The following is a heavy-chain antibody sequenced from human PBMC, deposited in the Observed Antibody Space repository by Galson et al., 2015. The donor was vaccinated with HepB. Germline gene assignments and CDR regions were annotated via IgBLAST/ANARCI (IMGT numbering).Heavy chain of an antibody. V-gene: IGHV3-33*01. Sequence: LRLSCAASGFTFSSYGMHWVRQAPGKGLEWVAVIWYDGSNKYYADSVKGRFTISRDNSKNTLYLQMNSLRAEDTAVYYCAREGYSYGPVHYYYYYGMDVWGQGTTVTVSS. D-gene: IGHD5-18*01. CDR2: IWYDGSNK. J-gene: IGHJ6*02. CDR3: AREGYSYGPVHYYYYYGMDV. CDR1: GFTFSSYG.